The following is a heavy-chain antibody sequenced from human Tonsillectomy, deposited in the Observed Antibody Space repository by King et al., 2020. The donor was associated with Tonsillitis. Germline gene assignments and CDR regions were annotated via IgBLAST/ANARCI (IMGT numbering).Heavy chain of an antibody. CDR2: IIPSFAPA. J-gene: IGHJ4*02. D-gene: IGHD3-10*01. Sequence: VQLVESGAEVKKPGSSVMVSCKPSGGTYTDYAFSWVRQAPGQGLEWMGGIIPSFAPAIYAKKFQGRATITVDKYTSTTYMKLSSLRSEDTAVYYCARDIGDWGDYWGQGTLVTVSS. CDR1: GGTYTDYA. V-gene: IGHV1-69*06. CDR3: ARDIGDWGDY.